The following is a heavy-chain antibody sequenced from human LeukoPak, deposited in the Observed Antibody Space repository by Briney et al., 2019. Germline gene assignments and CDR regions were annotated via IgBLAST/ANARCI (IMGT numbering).Heavy chain of an antibody. V-gene: IGHV3-7*01. J-gene: IGHJ3*02. CDR3: ARDLAGPPQEAFDI. CDR2: IKQDGSEK. Sequence: GGSLRLSCAASGLTFSSYWMSWVRQAPGKGLEWVANIKQDGSEKHYVDSVTGRFTISRDNAKNSMYLQMNSLRADDTAVYYCARDLAGPPQEAFDIWGQGTMVTVSS. CDR1: GLTFSSYW.